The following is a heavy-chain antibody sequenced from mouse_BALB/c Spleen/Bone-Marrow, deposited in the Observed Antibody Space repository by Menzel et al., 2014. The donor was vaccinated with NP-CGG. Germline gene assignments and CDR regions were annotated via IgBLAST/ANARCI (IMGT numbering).Heavy chain of an antibody. D-gene: IGHD1-1*01. CDR1: GFSLTSYG. V-gene: IGHV2-9*02. J-gene: IGHJ4*01. Sequence: VQVVESGPGLVSPSQRLSVACTVSGFSLTSYGVHWVRRPPGKGLEWLGAICAGGSTDYNSALMSRLSISKDNSKSQVFLKMNSLQTDDTAMYYCARALYYYGSSYYTMDYWGQGTSVIVAS. CDR2: ICAGGST. CDR3: ARALYYYGSSYYTMDY.